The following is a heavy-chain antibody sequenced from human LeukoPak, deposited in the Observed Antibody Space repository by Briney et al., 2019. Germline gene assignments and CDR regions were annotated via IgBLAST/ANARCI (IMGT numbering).Heavy chain of an antibody. Sequence: PGGSPRLSCAASGFTFSSYGMHWVRQAPGKGLEWVAVISYDGSNKYYADSVKGRFTISRDNSKNTLYLQMNSLRAEDTAVYYCAKGPVWWLRNPRPRGFDYWGQGTLVTVSS. CDR1: GFTFSSYG. CDR2: ISYDGSNK. V-gene: IGHV3-30*18. CDR3: AKGPVWWLRNPRPRGFDY. D-gene: IGHD5-12*01. J-gene: IGHJ4*02.